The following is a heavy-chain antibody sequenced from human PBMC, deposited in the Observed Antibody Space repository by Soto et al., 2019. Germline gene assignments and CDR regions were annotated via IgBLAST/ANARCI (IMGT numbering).Heavy chain of an antibody. CDR3: SRGHSRVWFRPGWFDP. J-gene: IGHJ5*02. Sequence: EVQLVESGGGLVKPGGSLRLSCGASGFTFSSYSMNWVRQAPGKGLEWVSSISSSSSYIYYADSVKGRFTISRDNAKNSLYLQMNSLRAEDTAVYYWSRGHSRVWFRPGWFDPWGQGTLVTGSS. CDR1: GFTFSSYS. V-gene: IGHV3-21*01. CDR2: ISSSSSYI. D-gene: IGHD6-19*01.